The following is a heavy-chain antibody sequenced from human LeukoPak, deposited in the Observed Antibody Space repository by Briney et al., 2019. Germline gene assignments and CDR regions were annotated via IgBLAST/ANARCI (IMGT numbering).Heavy chain of an antibody. J-gene: IGHJ6*02. D-gene: IGHD2-15*01. Sequence: SVKVSCKASGGTFSSYAISWVRQAPGQGLEWMGRIIPILGIANYAQKFQGRVTITADKSTSTAYMELSSLRSEDTAVYYCDRDDIVVVVAATRYYYYGMDVWGQGTTVTVSS. CDR1: GGTFSSYA. CDR3: DRDDIVVVVAATRYYYYGMDV. V-gene: IGHV1-69*04. CDR2: IIPILGIA.